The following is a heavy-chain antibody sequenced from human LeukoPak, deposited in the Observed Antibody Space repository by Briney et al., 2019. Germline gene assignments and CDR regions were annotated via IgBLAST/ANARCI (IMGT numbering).Heavy chain of an antibody. Sequence: GRSLRLSCAASGFTFSSYGMHWVRQAPGKGLVWVAVIWYDGSNKYYADSVKGRFTISRDNSKNTLYLQMNSLRAEDTAVYYCAKFASGTMEDYWGQGTLVTVSS. CDR3: AKFASGTMEDY. V-gene: IGHV3-33*06. D-gene: IGHD4/OR15-4a*01. CDR2: IWYDGSNK. J-gene: IGHJ4*02. CDR1: GFTFSSYG.